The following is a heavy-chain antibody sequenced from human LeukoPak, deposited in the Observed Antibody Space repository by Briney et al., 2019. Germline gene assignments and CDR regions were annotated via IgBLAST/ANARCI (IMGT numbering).Heavy chain of an antibody. CDR1: GFTFRTYG. V-gene: IGHV3-30*02. CDR2: IRYDGSDK. Sequence: PGGSLRLSCAASGFTFRTYGMHWVRQAPGKGLEWVTFIRYDGSDKYYADSVRGRFTISRDNSKNTLFLQMNSLRVDDTAVYYCAKRADYYDSSRAFDDAFDLWGQGTMVTVS. J-gene: IGHJ3*01. D-gene: IGHD3-16*01. CDR3: AKRADYYDSSRAFDDAFDL.